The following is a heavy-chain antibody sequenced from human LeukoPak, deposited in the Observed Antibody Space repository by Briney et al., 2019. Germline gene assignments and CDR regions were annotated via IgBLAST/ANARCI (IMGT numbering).Heavy chain of an antibody. CDR3: ARTPYYDSSGYYLFDH. J-gene: IGHJ4*02. Sequence: ASVKVSCKASGYTFTSYAMHWVRQAPGQRLEWMGWINAGNGNTKYSQKFQGRVTITRDTSASTAYMELSSLRSEDTAVYYCARTPYYDSSGYYLFDHWGQGTLVTVSS. CDR2: INAGNGNT. CDR1: GYTFTSYA. D-gene: IGHD3-22*01. V-gene: IGHV1-3*01.